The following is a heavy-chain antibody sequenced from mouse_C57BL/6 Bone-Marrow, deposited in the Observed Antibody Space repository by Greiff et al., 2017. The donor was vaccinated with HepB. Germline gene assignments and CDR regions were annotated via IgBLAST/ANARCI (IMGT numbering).Heavy chain of an antibody. D-gene: IGHD2-1*01. J-gene: IGHJ4*01. CDR3: ARYYGNGDY. CDR1: GYAFSSSW. CDR2: IYPGDGDT. V-gene: IGHV1-82*01. Sequence: VKLQQSGPELVKPGASVKISCKASGYAFSSSWMNWVKQRPGKGLEWIGRIYPGDGDTNYNGKFKGKATLTADKSSSTAYMQLSSLTSEDSAVYFCARYYGNGDYWGQGTSVTVSS.